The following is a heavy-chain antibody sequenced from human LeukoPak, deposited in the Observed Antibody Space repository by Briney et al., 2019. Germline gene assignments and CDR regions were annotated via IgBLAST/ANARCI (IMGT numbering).Heavy chain of an antibody. Sequence: ASVKVSCKASGYTFTSYGISGVRQAPGQGLEWMGWISAYNGNTNYAQKLQGRVTMTTDTSTSTAYMELRSLRSDDTAVYYCARDRDGSPYDVFDIWGQGTMVTVSS. CDR2: ISAYNGNT. V-gene: IGHV1-18*01. J-gene: IGHJ3*02. CDR3: ARDRDGSPYDVFDI. D-gene: IGHD3-10*01. CDR1: GYTFTSYG.